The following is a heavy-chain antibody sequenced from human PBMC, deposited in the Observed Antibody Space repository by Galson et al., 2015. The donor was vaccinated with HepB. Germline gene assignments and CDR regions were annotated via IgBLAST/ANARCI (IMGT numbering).Heavy chain of an antibody. D-gene: IGHD1-26*01. Sequence: SLRLSCAASGFNFMSSAMSWVRQAPGKGLEWVSLISAGGGETRYADSVKGRFTVSRDNSKNTLYLQMNSLRAEDTAIYYCAKSFYGGSYYFDSWGRGTLVTVSS. CDR1: GFNFMSSA. CDR3: AKSFYGGSYYFDS. J-gene: IGHJ4*02. CDR2: ISAGGGET. V-gene: IGHV3-23*01.